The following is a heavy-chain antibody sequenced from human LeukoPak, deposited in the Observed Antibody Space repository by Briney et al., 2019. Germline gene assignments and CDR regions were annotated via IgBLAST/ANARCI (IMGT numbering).Heavy chain of an antibody. CDR2: ISGSGGST. D-gene: IGHD3-22*01. CDR3: AKQDYYDSIDY. Sequence: GGSLRLSCAASGFTFHKSDMSLVRQAPGKGPEWVASISGSGGSTYYADSVKGRFTISRDNSKNTLYLQMNSLRAEDTAVYYCAKQDYYDSIDYWGQGTLVTVSS. J-gene: IGHJ4*02. CDR1: GFTFHKSD. V-gene: IGHV3-23*01.